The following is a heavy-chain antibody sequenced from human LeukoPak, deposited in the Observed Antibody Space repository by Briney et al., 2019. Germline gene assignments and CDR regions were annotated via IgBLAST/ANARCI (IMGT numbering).Heavy chain of an antibody. CDR1: GGSISSYY. CDR3: ARERVAMVRGVMVWAFDY. CDR2: IYTSGST. Sequence: SETLSLTCTVSGGSISSYYWSWIRQPAGKGLEWIGRIYTSGSTNYNPSLKSRVTISVDTSKNQFSLKLSSVTAADTAVYYCARERVAMVRGVMVWAFDYWGQGTLVTVSS. D-gene: IGHD3-10*01. J-gene: IGHJ4*02. V-gene: IGHV4-4*07.